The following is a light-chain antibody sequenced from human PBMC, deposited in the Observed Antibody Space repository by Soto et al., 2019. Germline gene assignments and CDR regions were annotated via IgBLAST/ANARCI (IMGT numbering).Light chain of an antibody. CDR1: HDTSNS. Sequence: DIQMTQSPSSLSASVGDRVTITCRASHDTSNSVAWFQQKPGMAPKSLIYGASTLQSGVSSRFSGSGSGTHFTLTITSLQPEDFATYYCQQYSAFPYTFGQGTKWIS. CDR3: QQYSAFPYT. CDR2: GAS. V-gene: IGKV1-16*01. J-gene: IGKJ2*01.